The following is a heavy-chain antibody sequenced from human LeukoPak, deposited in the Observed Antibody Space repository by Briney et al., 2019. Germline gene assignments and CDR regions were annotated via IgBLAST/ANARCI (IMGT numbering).Heavy chain of an antibody. Sequence: ASVKVSCKASGYTFTSYGISWVRQAPGQGLEWMGWISAYNGNANYAQKLQGRVTMTTDTSTSTAYMELRSLRSDDTAVYYCARDDYDSSGYWLNFDIWGQGTMVTVSS. CDR2: ISAYNGNA. CDR1: GYTFTSYG. D-gene: IGHD3-22*01. J-gene: IGHJ3*02. V-gene: IGHV1-18*01. CDR3: ARDDYDSSGYWLNFDI.